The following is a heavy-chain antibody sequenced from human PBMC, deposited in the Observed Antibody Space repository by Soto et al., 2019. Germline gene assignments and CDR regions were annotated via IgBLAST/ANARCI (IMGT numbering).Heavy chain of an antibody. D-gene: IGHD3-16*01. J-gene: IGHJ4*02. CDR2: INDSGGST. Sequence: EVQLLESGGGLVQPGGSLRLSCVVSGFTFSSHAMTWVRQAPGKGLKWVSTINDSGGSTYYADSVKGRFTISRDNSKNTLYLQLHSLRVEDTAIYYCAKGAYVEGGYWGQGTLVTVSS. CDR1: GFTFSSHA. CDR3: AKGAYVEGGY. V-gene: IGHV3-23*01.